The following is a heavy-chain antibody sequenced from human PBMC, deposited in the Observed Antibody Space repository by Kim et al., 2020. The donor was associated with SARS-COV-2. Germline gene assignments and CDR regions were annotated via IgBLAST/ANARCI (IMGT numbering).Heavy chain of an antibody. CDR2: ISYDGSNK. V-gene: IGHV3-30*18. CDR1: GFTFSSYG. J-gene: IGHJ4*02. Sequence: GGSLRLSCAASGFTFSSYGMHWVRQAPGKGLEWVALISYDGSNKYYADSVKGRFTISRDNSKNTLYLQMNSLRAEDTAVYYCANEGFDYWGQGTLVTVSS. CDR3: ANEGFDY.